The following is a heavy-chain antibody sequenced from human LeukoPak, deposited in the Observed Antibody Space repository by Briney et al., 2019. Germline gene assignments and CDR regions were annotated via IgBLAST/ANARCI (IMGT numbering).Heavy chain of an antibody. V-gene: IGHV3-13*01. CDR1: GFTFSRHE. J-gene: IGHJ5*02. CDR3: ARGRSRITIFGVVHGNWFDP. Sequence: GGSLRLSCAASGFTFSRHEMHWVRQTAAKGLEWVSAIGPNGETYYLDSVKGRFTISRENSKNTLYLQMNSLRAEDTAVYYCARGRSRITIFGVVHGNWFDPWGQGTLVTVSS. CDR2: IGPNGET. D-gene: IGHD3-3*01.